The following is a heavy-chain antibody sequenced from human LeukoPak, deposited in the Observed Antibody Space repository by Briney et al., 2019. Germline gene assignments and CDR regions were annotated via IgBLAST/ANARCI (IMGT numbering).Heavy chain of an antibody. CDR3: ARDTSPSSRSSYFDALDM. CDR1: GFTFRNDW. CDR2: INKDGSKK. V-gene: IGHV3-7*01. J-gene: IGHJ3*02. D-gene: IGHD6-13*01. Sequence: GGSLRLSCATSGFTFRNDWVTWVRQAQGKGLEWVANINKDGSKKKYVDSVKGRFTISRDNTKNSMFLQMNSLRAEDTAIYYCARDTSPSSRSSYFDALDMWGQGTMVTVSS.